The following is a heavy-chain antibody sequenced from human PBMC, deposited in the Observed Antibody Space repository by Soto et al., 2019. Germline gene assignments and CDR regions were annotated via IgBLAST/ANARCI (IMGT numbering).Heavy chain of an antibody. Sequence: QVQLVQSGAEVKKPGSSVKVSCKASGGTFSSYAISWVRQAPGQGLEWMGGIIPIFGTAKYAQKFRGRVTITADEXAXTXXMELRTLRSEDTAVYYCDLRYYYDSSGYPNPDSDYWGQGTLVTVSS. V-gene: IGHV1-69*12. CDR2: IIPIFGTA. CDR3: DLRYYYDSSGYPNPDSDY. D-gene: IGHD3-22*01. J-gene: IGHJ4*02. CDR1: GGTFSSYA.